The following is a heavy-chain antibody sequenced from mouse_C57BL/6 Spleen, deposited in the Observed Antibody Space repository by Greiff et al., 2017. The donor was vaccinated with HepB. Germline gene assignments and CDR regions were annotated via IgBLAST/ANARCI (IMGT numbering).Heavy chain of an antibody. CDR3: AREDYGSSWWYFDV. J-gene: IGHJ1*03. CDR1: GYSITSCYY. CDR2: ISYDGSN. Sequence: DVQLQESGPGLVKPSQSLSLTCSVTGYSITSCYYWNWIRQFPGNKLEWMGYISYDGSNNYNPSLKNRISITRDTSKNQFFLKLNSVTTEDTATYYCAREDYGSSWWYFDVWGTGTTVTVSS. D-gene: IGHD1-1*01. V-gene: IGHV3-6*01.